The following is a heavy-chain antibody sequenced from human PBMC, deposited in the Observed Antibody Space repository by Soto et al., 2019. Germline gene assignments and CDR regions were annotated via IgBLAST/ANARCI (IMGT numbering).Heavy chain of an antibody. CDR3: ARGRYGDY. CDR2: ISAQNGNT. CDR1: DYAFTTYG. V-gene: IGHV1-18*01. D-gene: IGHD1-1*01. J-gene: IGHJ4*02. Sequence: QVHLVQSGAEVKKPGASVKVSCKGSDYAFTTYGITWVRQAPGQGLEWMGWISAQNGNTNYAQKLQGRVAVTRDTSTSTAYMELRSLRSDDTAVYYCARGRYGDYWGQGALVTVSS.